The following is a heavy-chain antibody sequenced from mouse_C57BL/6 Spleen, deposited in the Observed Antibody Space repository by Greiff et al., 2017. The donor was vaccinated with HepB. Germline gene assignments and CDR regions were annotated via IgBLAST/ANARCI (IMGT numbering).Heavy chain of an antibody. CDR1: GYTFTDYY. V-gene: IGHV1-77*01. CDR2: IGPGSGST. Sequence: QVQLQQSGAELVKPGASVKISCKASGYTFTDYYINWVKQRPGQGLEWIGKIGPGSGSTYYNEKFKGKATLTADKSSSTAYMQLSSLTSEDSAVYFCASQNYGNYEGDYAMDYWGQGTSVTVSS. J-gene: IGHJ4*01. D-gene: IGHD2-1*01. CDR3: ASQNYGNYEGDYAMDY.